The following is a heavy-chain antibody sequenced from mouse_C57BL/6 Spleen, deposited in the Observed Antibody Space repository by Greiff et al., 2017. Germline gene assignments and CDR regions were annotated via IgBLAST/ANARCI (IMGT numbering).Heavy chain of an antibody. D-gene: IGHD1-1*01. V-gene: IGHV1-64*01. CDR2: IHPNSGST. CDR1: GYTFTSYW. J-gene: IGHJ1*03. Sequence: VQLQQSGAELVKPGASVKLSCKASGYTFTSYWMHWVKQRPGQGLEWIGMIHPNSGSTNYNEKFKSKATLTVDKSSSTAYMQLSSLTSEDSAVYYCARLLRYPGGYFDVWGTGTTVTGSS. CDR3: ARLLRYPGGYFDV.